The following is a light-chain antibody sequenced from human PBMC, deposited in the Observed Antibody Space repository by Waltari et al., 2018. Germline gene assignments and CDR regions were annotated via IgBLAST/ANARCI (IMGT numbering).Light chain of an antibody. CDR2: DVT. V-gene: IGLV2-14*03. J-gene: IGLJ2*01. Sequence: YQQYPVKVPKLLIYDVTNRPSGVSNRFSGSKSGSTASLTISGLQAEDEADYYCSSYRSSSTLVVFGGGTKLIVL. CDR3: SSYRSSSTLVV.